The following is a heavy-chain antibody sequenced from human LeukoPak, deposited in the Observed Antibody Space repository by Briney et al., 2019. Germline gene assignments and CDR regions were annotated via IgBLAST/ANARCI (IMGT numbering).Heavy chain of an antibody. V-gene: IGHV3-23*01. CDR1: GFTFSRYG. CDR2: ISGSGGST. Sequence: GGSLRLSCAASGFTFSRYGMSWVRQAPGKGLEWVSVISGSGGSTHYADSVKGRFTISRGNSKNTLYLQMNSLRAEDTAVYYCAKDRMAWIQLWLLSHWGQGTLVTVSS. J-gene: IGHJ4*02. CDR3: AKDRMAWIQLWLLSH. D-gene: IGHD5-18*01.